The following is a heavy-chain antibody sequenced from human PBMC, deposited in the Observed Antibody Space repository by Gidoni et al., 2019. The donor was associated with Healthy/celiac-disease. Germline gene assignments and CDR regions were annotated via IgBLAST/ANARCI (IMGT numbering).Heavy chain of an antibody. V-gene: IGHV3-30*18. J-gene: IGHJ6*03. CDR2: TSHDGSNK. CDR3: AKVAGYCSGGSCYSFPYYYYYMDV. Sequence: QVQLVESGGGVVQPGRSLRLSCAASGFTFSRYGMHWVRQAPGKGLEWVAVTSHDGSNKYYADSVKGRFTISRDNSKNTLYLQMNSLRAEDTAVYYCAKVAGYCSGGSCYSFPYYYYYMDVWGKGTTVTVSS. D-gene: IGHD2-15*01. CDR1: GFTFSRYG.